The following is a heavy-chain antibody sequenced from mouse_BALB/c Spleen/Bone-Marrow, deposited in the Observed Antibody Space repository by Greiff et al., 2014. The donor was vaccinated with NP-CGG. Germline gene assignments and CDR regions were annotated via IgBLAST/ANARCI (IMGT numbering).Heavy chain of an antibody. CDR2: INPSNGGT. CDR1: GYTFTIYY. J-gene: IGHJ3*01. CDR3: TRNGPDSSGYPAWFAY. Sequence: VKLVESGAELVKPGASVKLSCKASGYTFTIYYMFWVKQRPGQGLEWIGEINPSNGGTNFNEKFKSKATLTVDKSSSTAYMQLSSLTSEDSAVYYRTRNGPDSSGYPAWFAYWGQGTLVTVSA. D-gene: IGHD3-2*01. V-gene: IGHV1S81*02.